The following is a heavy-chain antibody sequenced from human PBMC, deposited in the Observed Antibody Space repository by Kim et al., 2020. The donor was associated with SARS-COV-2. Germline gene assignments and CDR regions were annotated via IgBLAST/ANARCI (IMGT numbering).Heavy chain of an antibody. CDR2: IRSTGSVI. CDR3: ASGVGTTDSTGHYFAY. CDR1: GFAFSTQS. Sequence: GGSLRLSCAASGFAFSTQSMNWVRQAPGKGLAWVSYIRSTGSVIDYSDSVQGRFTISTDNATNSLYLQMRSVRAEDTAAYYCASGVGTTDSTGHYFAYWG. D-gene: IGHD1-7*01. J-gene: IGHJ4*01. V-gene: IGHV3-48*04.